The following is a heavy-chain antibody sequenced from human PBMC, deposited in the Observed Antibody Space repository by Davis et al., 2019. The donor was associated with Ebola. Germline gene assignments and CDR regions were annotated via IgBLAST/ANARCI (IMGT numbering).Heavy chain of an antibody. CDR1: GYIFTGYY. CDR2: INPHSGGT. J-gene: IGHJ6*03. CDR3: ARALITRDYYYYMDV. V-gene: IGHV1-2*02. D-gene: IGHD3-10*01. Sequence: ASVKVSCKTSGYIFTGYYMHWVRQAPGQGLEWMGWINPHSGGTHYAQKFQGRVTMTRDTSINTVYLELRSLRSDDTAVYYCARALITRDYYYYMDVWGKGTTVTVSS.